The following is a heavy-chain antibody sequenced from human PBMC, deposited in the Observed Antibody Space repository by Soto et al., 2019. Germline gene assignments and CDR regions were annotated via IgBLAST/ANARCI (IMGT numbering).Heavy chain of an antibody. CDR2: INPAGNVQ. Sequence: VQLVESGGGLVQPGASLRLSCAASGLTFSISWMTWVRQAPGEGLEWVSNINPAGNVQQYADSVKERFTISRDNAKNSQYLQMSGLRVDDTGVSYCATANTPYAFDMWGQGTIVTVSS. CDR3: ATANTPYAFDM. CDR1: GLTFSISW. V-gene: IGHV3-7*01. J-gene: IGHJ3*02.